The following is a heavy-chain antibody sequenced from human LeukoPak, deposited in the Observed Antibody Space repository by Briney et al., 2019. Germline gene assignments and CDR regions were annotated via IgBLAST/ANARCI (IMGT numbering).Heavy chain of an antibody. Sequence: PSETLSLTCTVSGGSISSYYWSWIRQPAGKGLECVGRIYSSGGTNFNPSLKSRVTMSVDTSKNQFSLKLSSVTAADTAVYYCARHRYYYRSGSYYGAPYYMDVWGKGTTVTISS. CDR2: IYSSGGT. CDR3: ARHRYYYRSGSYYGAPYYMDV. CDR1: GGSISSYY. D-gene: IGHD3-10*01. J-gene: IGHJ6*03. V-gene: IGHV4-4*07.